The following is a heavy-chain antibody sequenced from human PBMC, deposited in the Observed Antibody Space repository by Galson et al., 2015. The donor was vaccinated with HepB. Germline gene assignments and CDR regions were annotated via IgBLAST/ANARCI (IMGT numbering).Heavy chain of an antibody. CDR2: ISSSSSYI. J-gene: IGHJ3*02. V-gene: IGHV3-21*01. CDR3: ARVDVLSSGWYPRTDAFDI. CDR1: GFTISSYN. Sequence: SLRLSCAASGFTISSYNMHWVRQAPGKGLEWVSSISSSSSYIYYADSVKGRFTISRDNAKNSLYLQMNSLRAEDTAVYYCARVDVLSSGWYPRTDAFDIWGQGTMVTVSS. D-gene: IGHD6-19*01.